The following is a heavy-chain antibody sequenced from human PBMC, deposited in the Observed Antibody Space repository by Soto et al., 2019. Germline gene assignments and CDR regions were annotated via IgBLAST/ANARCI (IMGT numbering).Heavy chain of an antibody. J-gene: IGHJ4*02. CDR3: AKARHQQWVRLPFDY. CDR1: GFFFSSYT. V-gene: IGHV3-23*01. CDR2: FSATSENT. Sequence: EVQLLESGGGLVQPGGSLRLSCVGSGFFFSSYTMTWVRQAPGKGLEWVSSFSATSENTYYADSVRGRFTISTDNSKHTLFLEMNSLTAEDTAMYYCAKARHQQWVRLPFDYWGQGILVIVSS. D-gene: IGHD6-19*01.